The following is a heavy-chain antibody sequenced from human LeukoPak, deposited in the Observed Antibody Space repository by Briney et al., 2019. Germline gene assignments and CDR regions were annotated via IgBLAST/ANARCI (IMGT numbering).Heavy chain of an antibody. V-gene: IGHV3-43*01. CDR2: ISWDDDST. CDR1: GFTFDDYT. Sequence: TGGSLRLSCAASGFTFDDYTMHWVRQAPGKGLEWVPLISWDDDSTYYADSVKGRFTISRDNSKNSLYLQMNSLRTEDTALYYCAKGDSSSWYNFDYWGQGTLVTVSP. D-gene: IGHD6-13*01. J-gene: IGHJ4*02. CDR3: AKGDSSSWYNFDY.